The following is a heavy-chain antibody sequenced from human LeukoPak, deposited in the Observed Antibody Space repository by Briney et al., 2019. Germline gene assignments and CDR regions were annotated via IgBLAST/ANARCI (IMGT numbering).Heavy chain of an antibody. Sequence: HAGGSLRLSCAASGFTFSSYAMSWVRQAPGKGLEWVSAISGSGGSTYYADSVKGRFTISRDNSKNTLYLQMNSLRAEDTAVYYCAKPGAGTTVWFDPWGQGTLVTVSS. J-gene: IGHJ5*02. CDR2: ISGSGGST. D-gene: IGHD1-7*01. CDR1: GFTFSSYA. CDR3: AKPGAGTTVWFDP. V-gene: IGHV3-23*01.